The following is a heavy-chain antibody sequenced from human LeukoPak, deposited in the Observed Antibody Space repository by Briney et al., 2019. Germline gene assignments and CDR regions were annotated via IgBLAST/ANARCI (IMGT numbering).Heavy chain of an antibody. J-gene: IGHJ4*02. Sequence: GGSLRLSCAASGFTFDDYAMHWVRQAPGKGLEWVSGISWNSGSIGYADSAKGRFTISRDNAKNSLYLQMNSLRAEDMALYYCAKGGTYYDFWSGYPDYFDYWGQGTLVTVSS. CDR1: GFTFDDYA. V-gene: IGHV3-9*03. CDR3: AKGGTYYDFWSGYPDYFDY. CDR2: ISWNSGSI. D-gene: IGHD3-3*01.